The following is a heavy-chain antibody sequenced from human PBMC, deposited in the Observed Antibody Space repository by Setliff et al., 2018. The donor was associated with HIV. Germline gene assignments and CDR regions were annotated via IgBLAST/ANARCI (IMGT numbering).Heavy chain of an antibody. D-gene: IGHD3-22*01. CDR2: IILIFGTT. CDR1: GGTFSSYP. CDR3: ARGRNYDSSGYGDYYYYMDV. J-gene: IGHJ6*03. V-gene: IGHV1-69*13. Sequence: SVKVPCKASGGTFSSYPISWVRQAPGQGREWMGGIILIFGTTHYAQKFQGRVTVTADESTGTAYMQLSRLRSDDTAVYYCARGRNYDSSGYGDYYYYMDVWGKGTTVTVSS.